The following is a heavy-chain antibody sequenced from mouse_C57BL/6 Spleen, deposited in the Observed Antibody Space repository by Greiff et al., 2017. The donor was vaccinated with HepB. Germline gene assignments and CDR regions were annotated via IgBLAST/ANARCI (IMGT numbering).Heavy chain of an antibody. D-gene: IGHD2-4*01. J-gene: IGHJ4*01. CDR1: GYTFTSYW. CDR2: IDPSDSYT. Sequence: VKLQQPGAELVRPGTSVKLSCKASGYTFTSYWMHWVKQRPGQGLEWIGVIDPSDSYTNYNQKFKGKATLTVDTSSSTAYMQLSSLTSEDSAVYYCARFDYEVYAMDYGGQGTSVTVSS. CDR3: ARFDYEVYAMDY. V-gene: IGHV1-59*01.